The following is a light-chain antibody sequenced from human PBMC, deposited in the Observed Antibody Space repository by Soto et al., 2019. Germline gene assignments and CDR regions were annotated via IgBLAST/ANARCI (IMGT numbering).Light chain of an antibody. V-gene: IGLV1-51*01. Sequence: QSVLTQPPSVSAAPGQKVTISCSGSSSNIGNNYVSWYQQLPGTAPKLLIYDNNKRPSGIPDRFSGSKSGTSATLGITGLQTGDEADYYCCSYAGSSIPLFGGGTKLTVL. CDR3: CSYAGSSIPL. CDR2: DNN. CDR1: SSNIGNNY. J-gene: IGLJ3*02.